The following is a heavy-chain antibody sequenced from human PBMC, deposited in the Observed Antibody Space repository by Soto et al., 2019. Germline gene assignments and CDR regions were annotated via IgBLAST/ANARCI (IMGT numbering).Heavy chain of an antibody. CDR3: ARSPAP. Sequence: QVQLQESGPGLVKPSQTLSLTCTVSGGSISSGGYYWSWIRQHPGKGLEWIGYIYNSGSTYYNPSLQRRVTLSANTSKNQFSLKLGPVTGADTAVDFRARSPAPRGPGNPGPGSS. J-gene: IGHJ5*02. CDR1: GGSISSGGYY. V-gene: IGHV4-31*03. CDR2: IYNSGST.